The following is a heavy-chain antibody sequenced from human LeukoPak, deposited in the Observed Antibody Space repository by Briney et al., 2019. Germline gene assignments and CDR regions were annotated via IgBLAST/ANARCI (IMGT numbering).Heavy chain of an antibody. V-gene: IGHV3-48*01. CDR3: ARDHHRRLYDSQARDTFDI. CDR1: RFTFSTYA. CDR2: ISSSSSTM. D-gene: IGHD3-22*01. J-gene: IGHJ3*02. Sequence: GGSLRLSCAASRFTFSTYAMNWVRQAPGKGLEWVSYISSSSSTMYYADSVKGRFSISRDNAKNSLYLQMNSLRAEDTAVYYCARDHHRRLYDSQARDTFDIWGQGTMVTVSS.